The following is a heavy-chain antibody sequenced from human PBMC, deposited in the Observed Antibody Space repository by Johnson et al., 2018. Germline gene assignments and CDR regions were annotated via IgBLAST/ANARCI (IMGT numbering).Heavy chain of an antibody. V-gene: IGHV3-13*01. D-gene: IGHD6-19*01. CDR3: ARAGAGAFDI. Sequence: QLVESGGGLEQPGRSLRLSCSASVFTFSSYDMHWVRQATGKGLEWVSAIGTAGDTYYPGSVKGRFTISRENAKNSLYLQMNSLRAGDTAVYYCARAGAGAFDIWGQGTMVTVSS. CDR2: IGTAGDT. J-gene: IGHJ3*02. CDR1: VFTFSSYD.